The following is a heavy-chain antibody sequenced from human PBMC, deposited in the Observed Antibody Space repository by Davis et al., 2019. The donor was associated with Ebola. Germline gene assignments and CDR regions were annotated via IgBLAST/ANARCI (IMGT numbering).Heavy chain of an antibody. CDR1: GYTFTSYN. Sequence: AASVKVSCKASGYTFTSYNLHWVRQAPGQGLEWMGWIRADNGDTKYPQKFQGRVTITRDTSASTSYMEVSSLRSDDTAIYYCARAPYDFWSGYSADYWGQGTLVTVSS. CDR2: IRADNGDT. V-gene: IGHV1-3*01. CDR3: ARAPYDFWSGYSADY. J-gene: IGHJ4*02. D-gene: IGHD3-3*01.